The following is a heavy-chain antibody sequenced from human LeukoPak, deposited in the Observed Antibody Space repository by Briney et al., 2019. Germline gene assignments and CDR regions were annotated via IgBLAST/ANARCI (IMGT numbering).Heavy chain of an antibody. D-gene: IGHD1-26*01. Sequence: PSETLSLTCAVSGYSISSGYYWSWIRQPPGKGLEWIGYIYYSGSTNYNPSLKSRVTISVDTSKNQFSLKLSSVTAADTAVYYCARDSWGAYYFDYWGQGTLVTVSS. CDR2: IYYSGST. V-gene: IGHV4-61*01. J-gene: IGHJ4*02. CDR1: GYSISSGYY. CDR3: ARDSWGAYYFDY.